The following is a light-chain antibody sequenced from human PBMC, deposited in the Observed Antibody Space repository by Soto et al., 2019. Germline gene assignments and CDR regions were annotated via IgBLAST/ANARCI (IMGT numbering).Light chain of an antibody. CDR1: QSFLHSSNNKNY. CDR3: QQYYNIPFT. J-gene: IGKJ2*01. V-gene: IGKV4-1*01. Sequence: DIVMTQSPDSLAVALGERATINCKSSQSFLHSSNNKNYLAWYQQKPAQPPKLLIYWASTRESGVPDRFSGSGSGTDFTLTIISLQAEDVAVYYCQQYYNIPFTFGQGTKLEIK. CDR2: WAS.